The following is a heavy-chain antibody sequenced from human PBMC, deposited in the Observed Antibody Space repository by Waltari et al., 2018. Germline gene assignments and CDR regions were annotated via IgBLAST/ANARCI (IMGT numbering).Heavy chain of an antibody. CDR3: ASQSYSSGRRLFDY. J-gene: IGHJ4*02. Sequence: QVQLQQWGAGLLKPSETLSLTCAVYGGSFSGYYWSWIRQPPGKGLEWIGEINHSGSTNYNPSLKSRVTISLDTSKNQFSLKLSSVTAADPAVYYCASQSYSSGRRLFDYWGQGTLVTVSS. D-gene: IGHD6-19*01. V-gene: IGHV4-34*01. CDR2: INHSGST. CDR1: GGSFSGYY.